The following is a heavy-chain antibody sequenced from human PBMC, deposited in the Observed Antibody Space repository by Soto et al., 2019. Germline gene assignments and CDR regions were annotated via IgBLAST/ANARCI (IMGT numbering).Heavy chain of an antibody. CDR2: IIPIFGTA. V-gene: IGHV1-69*06. CDR3: ARWNTAMDGRLYYYYYGMDV. CDR1: GGTFSSYA. J-gene: IGHJ6*02. D-gene: IGHD5-18*01. Sequence: SVKVSCKASGGTFSSYAMSWVRQAPGQGLEWMGGIIPIFGTANYAQKFQGRVTITADKSTSTAYMELSSRRSEDTAAYYCARWNTAMDGRLYYYYYGMDVWGHGTTVTVSS.